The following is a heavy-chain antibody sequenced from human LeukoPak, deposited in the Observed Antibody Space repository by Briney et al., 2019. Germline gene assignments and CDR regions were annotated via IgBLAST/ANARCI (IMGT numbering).Heavy chain of an antibody. CDR2: IYSGGST. Sequence: GGSLRLSCAASGFTVSSNYMSWVRQAPGKGLEWVSVIYSGGSTYYADSVKGRFTISRDNSKNTLYLQMNSLRAEDTAVYYCARDRYGDYGEYFQHWGQGTLVTVSS. CDR1: GFTVSSNY. CDR3: ARDRYGDYGEYFQH. J-gene: IGHJ1*01. D-gene: IGHD4-17*01. V-gene: IGHV3-53*01.